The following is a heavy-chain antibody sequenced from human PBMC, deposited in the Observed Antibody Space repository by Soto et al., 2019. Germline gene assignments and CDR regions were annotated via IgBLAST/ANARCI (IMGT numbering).Heavy chain of an antibody. Sequence: PSETLSLTCAVYGVSFSGYYWSWIRQPPGKGLEWIGEINHGGSTKFNPSLKSRVTISGDTSKNQFSLRLSSVTAADTSVYYCAREQWRSTGFDPLGLGTLVTVSS. CDR3: AREQWRSTGFDP. D-gene: IGHD6-19*01. CDR1: GVSFSGYY. CDR2: INHGGST. V-gene: IGHV4-34*01. J-gene: IGHJ5*02.